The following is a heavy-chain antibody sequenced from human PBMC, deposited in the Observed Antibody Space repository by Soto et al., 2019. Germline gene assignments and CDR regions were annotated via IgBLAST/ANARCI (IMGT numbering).Heavy chain of an antibody. CDR3: ARGSSSGWYGLREDFDI. Sequence: PSETLSLTCTVSGRSISSSSYYCGWIRQPPGKGLEWIGSIYYSGSTYYNPSLKSRVTISVDTSKNQFSLKLSSVTAADTAVYYWARGSSSGWYGLREDFDIWGQGTMVT. V-gene: IGHV4-39*01. J-gene: IGHJ3*02. D-gene: IGHD6-19*01. CDR1: GRSISSSSYY. CDR2: IYYSGST.